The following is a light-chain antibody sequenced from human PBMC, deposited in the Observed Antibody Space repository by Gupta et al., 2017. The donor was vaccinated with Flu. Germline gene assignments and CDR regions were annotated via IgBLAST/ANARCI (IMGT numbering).Light chain of an antibody. J-gene: IGLJ3*02. CDR2: RKN. Sequence: QSVLTQPPSASGTPGQRVTISCSGSSSNIGSNYVYWYQQPPGTEPKLLIYRKNQRPSGVNARGLCYTAATYASPPTIAVRSEEEADDYYADSDASISSGVFGGGTKLTVL. CDR3: ADSDASISSGV. V-gene: IGLV1-47*01. CDR1: SSNIGSNY.